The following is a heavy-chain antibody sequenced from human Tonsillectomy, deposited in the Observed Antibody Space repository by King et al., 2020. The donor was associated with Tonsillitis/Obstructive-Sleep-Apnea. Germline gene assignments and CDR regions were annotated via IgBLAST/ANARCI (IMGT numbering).Heavy chain of an antibody. CDR2: IGTAGDT. CDR1: GFTFSSYD. D-gene: IGHD6-13*01. J-gene: IGHJ6*03. CDR3: ASANSSSWSDYYMDV. Sequence: VQMVESGGGLVQPGGSLRLSCAASGFTFSSYDMHWVRQATGKGLEWVSAIGTAGDTYYPGSVKGRFTISRENAKNSLYLQMNSLRAGDTAVYYRASANSSSWSDYYMDVWGKGTTVTVSS. V-gene: IGHV3-13*04.